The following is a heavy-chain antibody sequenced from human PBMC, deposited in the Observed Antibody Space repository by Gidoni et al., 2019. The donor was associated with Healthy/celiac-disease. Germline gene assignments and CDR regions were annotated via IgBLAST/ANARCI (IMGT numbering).Heavy chain of an antibody. V-gene: IGHV4-39*01. CDR2: IYYSGST. CDR1: GGSISSSSYY. Sequence: QLQLQESGPGLVKPSETLSLTCTVSGGSISSSSYYWGWIRQPPGKGLEWIGSIYYSGSTYYNPSLKSRVTISVDTSKNQFSLKLSSVTAADTAVYYCARVLRYFDLHYYGMDVWGQGTTVTVSS. J-gene: IGHJ6*02. CDR3: ARVLRYFDLHYYGMDV. D-gene: IGHD3-9*01.